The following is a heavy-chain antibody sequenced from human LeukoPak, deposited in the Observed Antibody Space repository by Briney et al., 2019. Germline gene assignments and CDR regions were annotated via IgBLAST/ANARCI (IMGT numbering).Heavy chain of an antibody. CDR3: ARERIWANDY. CDR1: GFTFSSFA. V-gene: IGHV3-23*01. Sequence: PGGSLRLSCAASGFTFSSFAMHWVRLSPGKGLEWVSGISGSGGSTYYAGSVKGRFTISRDNSKNTLYLQMNSLGAEDTAVYYCARERIWANDYWGQGTLVTVSS. D-gene: IGHD2/OR15-2a*01. CDR2: ISGSGGST. J-gene: IGHJ4*02.